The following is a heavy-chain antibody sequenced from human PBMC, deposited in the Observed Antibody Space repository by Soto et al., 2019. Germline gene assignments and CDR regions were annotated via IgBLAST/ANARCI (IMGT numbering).Heavy chain of an antibody. CDR2: ISAYNGNT. V-gene: IGHV1-18*01. Sequence: GASVKVSCKASGYTFTSYGISWVRQARGQGLEWMGWISAYNGNTNYAQKLQGRVTMTTDTSTSTAYMELRSLRSDDTAVYYCARDGGYYYDSSGYLSFDYWSQGTLVTVSS. CDR3: ARDGGYYYDSSGYLSFDY. D-gene: IGHD3-22*01. J-gene: IGHJ4*02. CDR1: GYTFTSYG.